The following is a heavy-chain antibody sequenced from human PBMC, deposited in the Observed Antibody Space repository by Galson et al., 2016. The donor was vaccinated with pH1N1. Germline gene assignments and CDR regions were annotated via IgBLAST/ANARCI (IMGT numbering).Heavy chain of an antibody. J-gene: IGHJ3*02. D-gene: IGHD2-21*01. CDR2: ITSVSRNI. CDR1: GFTFSSYS. CDR3: AREANSGGGHNQDAFDM. V-gene: IGHV3-21*01. Sequence: SLRLSCAASGFTFSSYSMNWVRQAPGKGLERVSSITSVSRNIYYADSVKGRFTISRDNAKNSLNLQMNSLSSDDTAVYYCAREANSGGGHNQDAFDMWGQGTMVTVSS.